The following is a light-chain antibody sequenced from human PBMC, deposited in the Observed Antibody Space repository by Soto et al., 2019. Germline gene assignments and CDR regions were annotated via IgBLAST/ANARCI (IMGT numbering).Light chain of an antibody. CDR1: SSDVGGYNY. Sequence: QSALTQPASVSGSPGQSITISCTGTSSDVGGYNYVSWYQQHPGKAPKLMIYEVSNRPSGASNRFSGSKSGNTASLTISGLQAEDEADYYCSSYTSSSTSLYVFGTGTKVTVL. CDR2: EVS. CDR3: SSYTSSSTSLYV. V-gene: IGLV2-14*01. J-gene: IGLJ1*01.